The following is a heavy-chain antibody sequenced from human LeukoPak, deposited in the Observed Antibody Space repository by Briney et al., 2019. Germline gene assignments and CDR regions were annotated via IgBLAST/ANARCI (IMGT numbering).Heavy chain of an antibody. Sequence: SETLSLTCTVSGGSISSGDYYWSWIRQPPGKGLEWIGYIYYSGSTYYNPSLKSRVTISVDTSKNQFSLKLSSVTAADTVVYYCARDSGGYYGEFDYWGQGTLVTVSS. CDR2: IYYSGST. CDR1: GGSISSGDYY. D-gene: IGHD3-22*01. CDR3: ARDSGGYYGEFDY. V-gene: IGHV4-30-4*01. J-gene: IGHJ4*02.